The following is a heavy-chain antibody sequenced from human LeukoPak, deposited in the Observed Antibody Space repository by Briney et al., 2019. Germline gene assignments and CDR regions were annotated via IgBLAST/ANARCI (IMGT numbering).Heavy chain of an antibody. V-gene: IGHV3-33*01. D-gene: IGHD5-18*01. J-gene: IGHJ4*02. CDR3: ARGIGTAYFDY. CDR2: IWYDGSNK. CDR1: GFTLSTYG. Sequence: GGSLRLSCVASGFTLSTYGMHWVRQAPGKGLEWVAVIWYDGSNKYYADSVKGRFTISRDNSKNTLYLQMNSLRAEDTAVYYCARGIGTAYFDYWGQGTLVTVSS.